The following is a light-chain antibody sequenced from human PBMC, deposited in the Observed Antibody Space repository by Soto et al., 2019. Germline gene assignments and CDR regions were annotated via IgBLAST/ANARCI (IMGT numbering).Light chain of an antibody. J-gene: IGLJ1*01. CDR1: SSDVGGYNY. V-gene: IGLV2-14*01. CDR2: DVS. Sequence: QSALTQPASVSGSPGQSITISCTGISSDVGGYNYVSWYRQHPGKAPKLMIYDVSNRPSGVSNRFSGSKSGNTASLTISGLQAEDEADYYCSSYTSSSTLYVFGSGTKVTVL. CDR3: SSYTSSSTLYV.